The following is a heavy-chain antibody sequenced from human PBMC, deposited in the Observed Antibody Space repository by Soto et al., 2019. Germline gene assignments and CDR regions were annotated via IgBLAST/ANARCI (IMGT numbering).Heavy chain of an antibody. Sequence: ASVKVSCKASGYMFTRYAISWVRQAPGQGLEWMGWISGYNSNTNYAQKIQGRVTLTTDTSTSAAYMELKSLRSDDTAVYYCARDSLRGDSYGFVRPDYYYYGMDVWGQGTTVTVSS. D-gene: IGHD5-18*01. CDR2: ISGYNSNT. V-gene: IGHV1-18*01. J-gene: IGHJ6*02. CDR1: GYMFTRYA. CDR3: ARDSLRGDSYGFVRPDYYYYGMDV.